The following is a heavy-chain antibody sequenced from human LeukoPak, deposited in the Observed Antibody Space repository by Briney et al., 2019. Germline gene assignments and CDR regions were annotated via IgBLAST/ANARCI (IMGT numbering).Heavy chain of an antibody. CDR3: ARHLSYDSSGWPLNY. V-gene: IGHV5-51*01. CDR1: GYSFSNYW. J-gene: IGHJ4*02. Sequence: GESLKISCKASGYSFSNYWIGWVRQMPGKGLEWMGIIYPSDSDTRYSPSFQGQVTISADKSISTAYLQWSSLKASDTAMYYCARHLSYDSSGWPLNYWGQGTLVTVSS. CDR2: IYPSDSDT. D-gene: IGHD3-22*01.